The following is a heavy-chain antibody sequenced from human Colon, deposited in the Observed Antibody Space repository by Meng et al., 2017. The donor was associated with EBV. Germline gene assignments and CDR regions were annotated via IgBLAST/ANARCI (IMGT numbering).Heavy chain of an antibody. J-gene: IGHJ4*02. CDR1: GVSISSNIR. CDR2: IDDSGST. V-gene: IGHV4-4*02. Sequence: QGPLRGAGPGRVKPSGTLSLTCGVSGVSISSNIRWTWVRQPPGKGLEWIGDIDDSGSTNYNPSLNSRISISLDKSKNHFSLKVNSVTAADTAVYYCARGKQDAWELLAYWGQGALVTVSS. D-gene: IGHD1-26*01. CDR3: ARGKQDAWELLAY.